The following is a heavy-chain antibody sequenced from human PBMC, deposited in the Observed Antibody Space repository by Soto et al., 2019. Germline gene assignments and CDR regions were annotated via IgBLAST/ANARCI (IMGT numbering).Heavy chain of an antibody. CDR3: AKAIPERHFYDNWEGNYFDY. CDR2: ISGTGGST. CDR1: GFTFDNYA. D-gene: IGHD3-22*01. J-gene: IGHJ4*02. Sequence: GSLRLSCVSSGFTFDNYAINWVRQAPGKGLEWVSGISGTGGSTYYADSVRGRATISRDNSKNTVFLQVNSLRADDTAVYYCAKAIPERHFYDNWEGNYFDYWGQGTLVTVSS. V-gene: IGHV3-23*01.